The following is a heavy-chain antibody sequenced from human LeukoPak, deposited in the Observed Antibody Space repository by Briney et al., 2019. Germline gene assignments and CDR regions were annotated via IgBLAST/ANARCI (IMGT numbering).Heavy chain of an antibody. CDR1: GFTFSSYG. V-gene: IGHV3-30*02. J-gene: IGHJ5*02. D-gene: IGHD6-19*01. CDR2: IRYDGSNK. CDR3: AKGIAVIWFDP. Sequence: GGSLRLSCAASGFTFSSYGMHWVRQAPGKGLEWVAFIRYDGSNKYYADSVKGRFTISRDNSKNTLYLQTNSLRAEDTAVYYCAKGIAVIWFDPWGQGTLVTVSS.